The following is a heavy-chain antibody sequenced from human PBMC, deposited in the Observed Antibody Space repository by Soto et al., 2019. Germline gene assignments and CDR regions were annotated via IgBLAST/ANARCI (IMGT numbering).Heavy chain of an antibody. CDR3: ARATGYYHTSGSDS. CDR2: ISSNSNYK. CDR1: RFTFSDYY. D-gene: IGHD3-22*01. V-gene: IGHV3-11*06. J-gene: IGHJ4*02. Sequence: LILSCAASRFTFSDYYMSLIRQAPGKGLEWISYISSNSNYKNHADSVRGRFTISRDNAKNSLYLQMNGLRAEDTAVYYCARATGYYHTSGSDSWGQGTLVTVS.